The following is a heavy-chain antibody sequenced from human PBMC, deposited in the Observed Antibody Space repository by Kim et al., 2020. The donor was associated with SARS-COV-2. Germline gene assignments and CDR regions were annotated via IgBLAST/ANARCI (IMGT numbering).Heavy chain of an antibody. Sequence: SETLSLTCTVSGGSISSGGYYWSWILQHPGKDLEWIGYIYYSGSTYYNPSLKSRVTISVATSKNQFSLKLSSVPAADTAVYYCARERRIAADGTMEFDYWRQGALGTVSS. V-gene: IGHV4-31*03. J-gene: IGHJ4*02. CDR3: ARERRIAADGTMEFDY. D-gene: IGHD6-13*01. CDR1: GGSISSGGYY. CDR2: IYYSGST.